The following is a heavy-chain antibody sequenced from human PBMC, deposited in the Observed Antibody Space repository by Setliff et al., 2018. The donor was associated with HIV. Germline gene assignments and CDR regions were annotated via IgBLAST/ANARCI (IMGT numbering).Heavy chain of an antibody. J-gene: IGHJ4*02. V-gene: IGHV1-18*01. CDR2: ISAYNGNT. CDR3: ARDWLPRVLRY. CDR1: GYTFTNYG. Sequence: ASVKVSCKASGYTFTNYGISWVRQAPGQGLEWMGWISAYNGNTNYAQKLQGRVTMTTDTSTSTACMELRSLRSDDTAVYYCARDWLPRVLRYWGQGTLVTVSS. D-gene: IGHD5-12*01.